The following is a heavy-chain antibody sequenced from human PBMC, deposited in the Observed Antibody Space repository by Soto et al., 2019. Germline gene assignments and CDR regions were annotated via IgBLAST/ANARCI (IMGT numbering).Heavy chain of an antibody. CDR1: GFTLSNYE. D-gene: IGHD1-26*01. CDR3: ARERGGLSGADV. CDR2: ISTGGSSI. J-gene: IGHJ6*02. Sequence: PGGSLRLSCAGSGFTLSNYEMNWVRQAPGKGLEWVSYISTGGSSIYYADSVNGRFTIARDNGRNSVYLQMSSLRAEDTATYYCARERGGLSGADVWGQGTTVTVSS. V-gene: IGHV3-48*03.